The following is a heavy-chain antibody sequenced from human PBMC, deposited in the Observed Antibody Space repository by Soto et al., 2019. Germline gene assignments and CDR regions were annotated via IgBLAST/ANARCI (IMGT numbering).Heavy chain of an antibody. CDR3: ARGGGKYYGSGNYAFDY. CDR2: ILPISGAA. CDR1: GVTFSNYR. D-gene: IGHD3-10*01. J-gene: IGHJ4*02. V-gene: IGHV1-69*13. Sequence: VKVSCKLFGVTFSNYRISWVRQAPGQGLEWMGGILPISGAANYAQKFQGRVTITADESTSTAYMELSSLGSEDTAVYYCARGGGKYYGSGNYAFDYWGQGTLVTVSS.